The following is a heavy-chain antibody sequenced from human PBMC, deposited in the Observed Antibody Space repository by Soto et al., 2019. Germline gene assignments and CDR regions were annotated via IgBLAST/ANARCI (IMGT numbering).Heavy chain of an antibody. CDR1: GYTFSSYG. V-gene: IGHV3-30*18. D-gene: IGHD6-19*01. CDR2: ILYDGSYK. CDR3: AKGAVAGRGFDY. Sequence: VQLVESGGGVVQPGRSLRLSCVASGYTFSSYGMQWARQAPGKGLEWVAVILYDGSYKDYADSVKGRFTISRDNSKNTLYLQMDSLRAGDTAVYYCAKGAVAGRGFDYWGQGTLVTVSS. J-gene: IGHJ4*02.